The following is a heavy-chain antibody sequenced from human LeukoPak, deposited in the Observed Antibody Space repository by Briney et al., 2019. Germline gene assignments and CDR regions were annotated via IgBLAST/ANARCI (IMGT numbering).Heavy chain of an antibody. D-gene: IGHD3-3*01. CDR3: ARDRDYDFWSGYYEYYYYYMDV. V-gene: IGHV3-30*01. CDR1: GFTFSSYA. J-gene: IGHJ6*03. CDR2: ISYDGSNK. Sequence: PGGSLRLSCEASGFTFSSYAMHWARQAPGKGLEWVAVISYDGSNKYYADSVKGRFTISRDNSKNTLYLQMNSLRAEDTAVYYCARDRDYDFWSGYYEYYYYYMDVWGKGTTVTVSS.